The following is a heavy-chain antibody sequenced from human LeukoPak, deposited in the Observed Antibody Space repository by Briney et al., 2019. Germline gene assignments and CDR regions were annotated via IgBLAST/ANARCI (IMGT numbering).Heavy chain of an antibody. CDR3: AKGMGSIYYYYYMDV. Sequence: GGSLRLSCAASGFTFSSYAMSWVRQAPGKGLEWVSAISGSGGSTYYADSVKGRFTISRDNSKNTLYLQMNSLRAEDTAVYYCAKGMGSIYYYYYMDVWGKGTTVTVSS. CDR1: GFTFSSYA. CDR2: ISGSGGST. D-gene: IGHD1-26*01. V-gene: IGHV3-23*01. J-gene: IGHJ6*03.